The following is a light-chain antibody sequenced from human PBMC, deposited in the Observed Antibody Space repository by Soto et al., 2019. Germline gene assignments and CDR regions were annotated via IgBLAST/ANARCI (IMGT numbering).Light chain of an antibody. CDR2: GAS. CDR3: QQRSDWPPIT. V-gene: IGKV3D-20*02. CDR1: QSVSSSY. J-gene: IGKJ5*01. Sequence: EIVLTQSPGTLSLSPGERVTLSCRASQSVSSSYLAWYQQKLGQAPRLLIYGASYRATGIPDRFSGSGSGTDFTLTISSLEPEDFAVYYCQQRSDWPPITFGQGTLLEIK.